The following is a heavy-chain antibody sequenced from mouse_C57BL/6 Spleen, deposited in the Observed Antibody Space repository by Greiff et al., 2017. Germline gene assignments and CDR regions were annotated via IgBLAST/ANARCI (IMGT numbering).Heavy chain of an antibody. J-gene: IGHJ2*01. CDR2: ISSGSSTI. D-gene: IGHD1-1*01. V-gene: IGHV5-17*01. CDR1: GFTFSDYG. Sequence: EVQLQESGGGLVKPGGSLKLSCAASGFTFSDYGMHWVRQAPEKGLEWVAYISSGSSTIYYADTVKGRFTISRDNAKNTLFLQMTSLRSEDTAIYYCARLDYYGSSYYFDYWGQGTTLTVSS. CDR3: ARLDYYGSSYYFDY.